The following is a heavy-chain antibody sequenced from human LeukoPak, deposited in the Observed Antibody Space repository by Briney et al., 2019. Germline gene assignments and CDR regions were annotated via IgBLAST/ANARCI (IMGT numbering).Heavy chain of an antibody. CDR3: ARGRRDGYNY. Sequence: GGSLRLSCAASGFTFSDYYMSWIRQAPGKGLEWVSYISTTGTTIYYSDSVRGRFTISRDNARNSLFPQMSSLRAEDTAVYYCARGRRDGYNYWGQGTLVTVSS. J-gene: IGHJ4*02. CDR2: ISTTGTTI. CDR1: GFTFSDYY. V-gene: IGHV3-11*04. D-gene: IGHD5-24*01.